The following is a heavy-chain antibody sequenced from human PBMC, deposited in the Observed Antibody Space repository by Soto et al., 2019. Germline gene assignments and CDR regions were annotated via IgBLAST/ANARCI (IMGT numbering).Heavy chain of an antibody. V-gene: IGHV3-30-3*01. D-gene: IGHD4-17*01. CDR1: GFTFSSNA. CDR2: MSYDGSNE. CDR3: ARDSILSGTTRPPPIDY. Sequence: ESGGGVVQPGRSLRLSCAASGFTFSSNAMHWVRQAPGKGLEWVAVMSYDGSNEYYADSVKGRFTISRDNSKNTLYLQMNSLRAEDTAVYYCARDSILSGTTRPPPIDYWGQGTLVTVSS. J-gene: IGHJ4*02.